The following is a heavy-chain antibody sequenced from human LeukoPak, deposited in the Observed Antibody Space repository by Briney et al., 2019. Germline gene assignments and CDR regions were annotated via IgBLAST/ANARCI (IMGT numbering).Heavy chain of an antibody. J-gene: IGHJ4*02. V-gene: IGHV3-74*01. CDR1: GFTFSNYW. Sequence: PGGSLRLSCVASGFTFSNYWIHWVRQAPGKGLVWVSRINTNGGSTDYADSVKGRFTISRDNAQNSLYLQMNSLRAEDTAIYYCVRDRGTYRPIDYWGQGTLVTVSS. CDR2: INTNGGST. D-gene: IGHD1-26*01. CDR3: VRDRGTYRPIDY.